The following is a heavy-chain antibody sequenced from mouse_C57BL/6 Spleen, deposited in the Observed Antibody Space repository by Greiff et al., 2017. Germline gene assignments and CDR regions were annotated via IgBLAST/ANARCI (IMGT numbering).Heavy chain of an antibody. D-gene: IGHD2-14*01. V-gene: IGHV1-61*01. Sequence: QVQLQQPGAELVRPGSSVKLSCKASGYTFTSYWMDWVKQRPGQGLEWIGNIYPSDSETPYNQKFKDKATLTVDKSSSTAYMQLSSLTSEDSAVYYCAREGTGAMDYWGQGTSVTVSS. CDR1: GYTFTSYW. CDR3: AREGTGAMDY. J-gene: IGHJ4*01. CDR2: IYPSDSET.